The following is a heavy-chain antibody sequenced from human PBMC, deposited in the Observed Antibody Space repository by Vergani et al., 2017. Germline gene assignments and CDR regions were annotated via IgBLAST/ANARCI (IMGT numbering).Heavy chain of an antibody. Sequence: QVQLVQSGAEVKKPGSSVKVSCKASGGTFSSYTISWVRQAPGQGLEWMGRIIPILGIANYAQKFQGRVTITADKSTSTAYMELSSLRSEDTAVYYCARESEQILYGMDVWGQGTTVTVSS. CDR1: GGTFSSYT. CDR3: ARESEQILYGMDV. D-gene: IGHD1/OR15-1a*01. V-gene: IGHV1-69*08. CDR2: IIPILGIA. J-gene: IGHJ6*02.